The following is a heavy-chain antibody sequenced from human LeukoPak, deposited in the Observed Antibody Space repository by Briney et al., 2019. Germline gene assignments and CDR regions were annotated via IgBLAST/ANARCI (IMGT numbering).Heavy chain of an antibody. J-gene: IGHJ4*02. V-gene: IGHV1-69*04. D-gene: IGHD2-2*01. Sequence: SVKVSCKASGGTFSIYAISWVRQAPGQGLEWMGRIIPIPGIANYAQKFQGRVTITADKSTSTAYMELSSLRSEDTAVYYCARGVVPAANVAFWGQGTLVTVSS. CDR2: IIPIPGIA. CDR1: GGTFSIYA. CDR3: ARGVVPAANVAF.